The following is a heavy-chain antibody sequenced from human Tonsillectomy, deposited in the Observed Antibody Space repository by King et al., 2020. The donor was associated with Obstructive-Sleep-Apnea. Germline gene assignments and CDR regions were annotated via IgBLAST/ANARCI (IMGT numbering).Heavy chain of an antibody. Sequence: QLVQSGGGVVQPGRSLRLSCAASGFTFSSYGMHWVRQAPGKGLEWVAFIRYDGSNKYYADSVKGRFTISRDNSKNTLYLQMNSLSAEDTAVYYCAKDEGTITMVRGVIIKRPLYGMDVWGQGTTVTVSS. CDR3: AKDEGTITMVRGVIIKRPLYGMDV. V-gene: IGHV3-30*02. D-gene: IGHD3-10*01. CDR1: GFTFSSYG. CDR2: IRYDGSNK. J-gene: IGHJ6*02.